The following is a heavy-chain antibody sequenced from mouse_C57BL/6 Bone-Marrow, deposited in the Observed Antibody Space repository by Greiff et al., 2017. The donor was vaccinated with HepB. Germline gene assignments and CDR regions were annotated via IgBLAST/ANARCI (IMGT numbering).Heavy chain of an antibody. CDR2: IYPGDGDT. D-gene: IGHD2-1*01. Sequence: VQLKESGAELVKPGASVKISCKASGYAFSSYWMNWVKQRPGKGLEWIGQIYPGDGDTNYNGKFEGKATLTADKSSSTAYMQLSSLTSEDSAVYFCARSEVVTTLYYYAMDYWGQGTSVTVSS. V-gene: IGHV1-80*01. J-gene: IGHJ4*01. CDR1: GYAFSSYW. CDR3: ARSEVVTTLYYYAMDY.